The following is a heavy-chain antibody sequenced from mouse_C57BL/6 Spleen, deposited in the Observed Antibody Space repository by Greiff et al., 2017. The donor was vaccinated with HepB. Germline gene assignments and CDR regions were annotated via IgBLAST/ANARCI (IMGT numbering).Heavy chain of an antibody. Sequence: EVQRVESGPGLVKPSQSLSLTCSVTGYSITSGYYWNWIRQFPGNKLEWMGYISYDGSNNYNPSLKNRISITRDTSKNQFFLKLNSVTTEDTATYYCARDAGYSNFYAMDYWGQGTSVTVSS. J-gene: IGHJ4*01. CDR1: GYSITSGYY. CDR2: ISYDGSN. V-gene: IGHV3-6*01. CDR3: ARDAGYSNFYAMDY. D-gene: IGHD2-5*01.